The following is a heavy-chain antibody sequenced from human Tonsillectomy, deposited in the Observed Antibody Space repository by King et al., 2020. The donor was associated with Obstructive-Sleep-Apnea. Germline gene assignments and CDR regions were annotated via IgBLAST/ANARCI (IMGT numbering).Heavy chain of an antibody. CDR3: ASGSIPFFDY. CDR2: IKQDGSEK. CDR1: GFTFSSYW. V-gene: IGHV3-7*03. D-gene: IGHD1-26*01. Sequence: VQLVESGGGLVQPGGSLRLSCAASGFTFSSYWLSWGRQAPGKGLEWVAHIKQDGSEKYYVDSVKGRFTISRDNTKNSLYLQMNSLRAEDTAVYYCASGSIPFFDYWGRGTLVTVSS. J-gene: IGHJ4*02.